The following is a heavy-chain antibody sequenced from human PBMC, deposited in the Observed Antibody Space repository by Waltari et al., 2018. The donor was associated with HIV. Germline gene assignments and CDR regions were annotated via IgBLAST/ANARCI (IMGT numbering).Heavy chain of an antibody. CDR2: IYYSGGT. CDR1: GGSISSSSYY. CDR3: ARQSYSNKSSHGIDY. Sequence: QLQLQESGPGLVKPSETLSLTCTVSGGSISSSSYYWGWIRQPPGKGLEWIGSIYYSGGTYYNPALRSRVTIAVDTSKNQFSLKLSSVTAADTAVYYCARQSYSNKSSHGIDYWGQGTLVTVSS. J-gene: IGHJ4*02. D-gene: IGHD6-13*01. V-gene: IGHV4-39*01.